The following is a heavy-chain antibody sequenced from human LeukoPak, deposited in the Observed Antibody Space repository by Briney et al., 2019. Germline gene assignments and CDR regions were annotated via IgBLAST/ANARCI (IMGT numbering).Heavy chain of an antibody. CDR1: GYTFTGYY. J-gene: IGHJ4*02. CDR2: INPNSGGT. V-gene: IGHV1-2*02. CDR3: ARGSGDFPMALHYFDY. Sequence: GASVKVSCKASGYTFTGYYMHWVRQAPGQGLEWMGWINPNSGGTNFAPRFQGRVTMTWDTSISTAYMELSRLISDDTAVYYCARGSGDFPMALHYFDYWGQGTLVTVST. D-gene: IGHD2/OR15-2a*01.